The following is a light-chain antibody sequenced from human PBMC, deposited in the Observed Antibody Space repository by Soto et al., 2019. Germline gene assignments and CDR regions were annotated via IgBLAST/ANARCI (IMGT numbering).Light chain of an antibody. V-gene: IGKV1-27*01. J-gene: IGKJ1*01. CDR2: AAS. CDR3: QKYNSAPWT. Sequence: DIQMTQSPSSLSASVGDRVTITCRASQDISNYLAWYQQKPGKVPKLLIYAASTLQSWVPSRFSGSGSGTDFTLTIRSLQPEDVATYYWQKYNSAPWTFGQGTKVEIK. CDR1: QDISNY.